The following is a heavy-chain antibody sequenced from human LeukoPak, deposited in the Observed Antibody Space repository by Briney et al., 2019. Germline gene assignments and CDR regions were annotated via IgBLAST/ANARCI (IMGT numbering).Heavy chain of an antibody. J-gene: IGHJ4*02. D-gene: IGHD1-26*01. CDR3: ARGKRIVGATTRGY. CDR2: INHSGST. CDR1: GGSFSGYY. Sequence: PSEALSLTCAVYGGSFSGYYWSWIRQPPGKGLEWIGEINHSGSTNYNPSLKSRVTISVDTSKNQFSLKLSSVTAADTAVYYCARGKRIVGATTRGYWGQGTLVTVSS. V-gene: IGHV4-34*01.